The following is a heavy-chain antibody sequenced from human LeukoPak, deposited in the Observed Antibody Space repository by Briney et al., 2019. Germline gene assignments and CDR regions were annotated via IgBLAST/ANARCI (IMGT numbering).Heavy chain of an antibody. CDR3: AKAGGYSSSWYPVY. J-gene: IGHJ4*02. CDR1: GFTFDDYA. Sequence: GGSLRLSCAASGFTFDDYAMHWVRHAPGKGLEWVSGISWNSGSIGYADSVKGRFTISRDNAKNSLYLQMNSLRAEDTALYYCAKAGGYSSSWYPVYWGQGTLVTVSS. D-gene: IGHD6-13*01. V-gene: IGHV3-9*01. CDR2: ISWNSGSI.